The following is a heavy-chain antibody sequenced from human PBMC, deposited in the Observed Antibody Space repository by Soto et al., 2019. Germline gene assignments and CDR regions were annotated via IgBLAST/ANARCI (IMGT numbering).Heavy chain of an antibody. V-gene: IGHV3-13*01. D-gene: IGHD1-1*01. Sequence: ESGGGLVQPGGSLRLSCAASGFTFSSYDMHWVRQASGKGLEWVSVIGTAGDTYYSGSVKGRFTISRDSLTTSLYLQMNSLRAGDTAVYYCVRDTTGFGYFDSWGQGTLVTVSS. CDR2: IGTAGDT. CDR1: GFTFSSYD. J-gene: IGHJ4*02. CDR3: VRDTTGFGYFDS.